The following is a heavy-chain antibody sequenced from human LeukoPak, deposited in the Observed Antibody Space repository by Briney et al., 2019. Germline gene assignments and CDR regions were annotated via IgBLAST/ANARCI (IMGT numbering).Heavy chain of an antibody. J-gene: IGHJ4*02. CDR2: ISYDGSNK. CDR1: GFTFSSYG. Sequence: PGGSLRLSCAASGFTFSSYGMHWVRQAPGKGLEWVAVISYDGSNKYYADYVKGRFTISRDNSKNTLYLQMNSLRAEDTAVYYCAGSYSSSWYLHLGFDYWGQGTLVTVSS. V-gene: IGHV3-30*03. D-gene: IGHD6-13*01. CDR3: AGSYSSSWYLHLGFDY.